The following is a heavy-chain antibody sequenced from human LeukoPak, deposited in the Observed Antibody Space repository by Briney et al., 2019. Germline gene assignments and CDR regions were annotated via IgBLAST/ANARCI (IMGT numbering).Heavy chain of an antibody. CDR1: GYTFTGYY. V-gene: IGHV1-2*02. CDR2: INPNSGGT. D-gene: IGHD2-15*01. Sequence: ASVTVSCKSSGYTFTGYYMHWVRQAPGQGLEWMGWINPNSGGTNYAQKFQGRVTMTRDTSISTAYMELSRLRSDDTAVYYCARDPVVVVVAASGMDVWGQGTTVTVSS. CDR3: ARDPVVVVVAASGMDV. J-gene: IGHJ6*02.